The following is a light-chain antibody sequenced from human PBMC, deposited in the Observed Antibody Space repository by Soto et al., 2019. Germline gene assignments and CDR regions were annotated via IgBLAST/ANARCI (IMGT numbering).Light chain of an antibody. Sequence: DIQMTQSPSTLSASVGDRVTITCRASQSITDRLAWYQQKPGRAPKVLIYKASTLESGVPSRFSASGFGTEFTLTISSLQPDDFATYYCQEYTTSFTWTFGPGTKVEI. V-gene: IGKV1-5*03. CDR3: QEYTTSFTWT. CDR1: QSITDR. J-gene: IGKJ1*01. CDR2: KAS.